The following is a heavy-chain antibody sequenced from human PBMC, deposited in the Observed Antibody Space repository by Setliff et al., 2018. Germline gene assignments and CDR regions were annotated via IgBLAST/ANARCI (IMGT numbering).Heavy chain of an antibody. CDR2: VTAFGGTT. V-gene: IGHV3-23*01. D-gene: IGHD3-3*01. Sequence: GGSLRLSCTASGFTFTSAVMTWFRQAPGKGLEWVSAVTAFGGTTYDADSVKGRFTTSRDNSKDTIYLQMNSLRAEDTALFYCARAVTIFGVVTPIYFYYMDVWGKGTTVTVSS. CDR3: ARAVTIFGVVTPIYFYYMDV. CDR1: GFTFTSAV. J-gene: IGHJ6*03.